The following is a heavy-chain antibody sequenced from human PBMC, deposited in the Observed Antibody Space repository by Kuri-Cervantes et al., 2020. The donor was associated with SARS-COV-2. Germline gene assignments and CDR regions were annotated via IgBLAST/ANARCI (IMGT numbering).Heavy chain of an antibody. V-gene: IGHV1-46*03. D-gene: IGHD3-3*01. Sequence: ASVKVSCKASGCTFTSYYMHWVRQAPGQGLEWMGIINPSGGSTSYAQKFQGRVTMTRDTSTSTVYMELSSLRSEDTAVYYCARDFWSGYYPYYYMDVWGKGTTVTVSS. CDR1: GCTFTSYY. J-gene: IGHJ6*03. CDR2: INPSGGST. CDR3: ARDFWSGYYPYYYMDV.